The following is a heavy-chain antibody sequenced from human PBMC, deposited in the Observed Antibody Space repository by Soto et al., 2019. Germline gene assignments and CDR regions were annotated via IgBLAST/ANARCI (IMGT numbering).Heavy chain of an antibody. J-gene: IGHJ4*02. V-gene: IGHV1-18*01. Sequence: QVQLVQSGAEVKKPGASVKVSCKASGYTFTSYGISWVRQAPGQGLEWMGWISAYNGNTNYAQKLQGRVTMTTHTATRTANMELRSLRAHQTSVYYWARDSPPVDYWAQGPLVTFSS. CDR1: GYTFTSYG. CDR3: ARDSPPVDY. CDR2: ISAYNGNT.